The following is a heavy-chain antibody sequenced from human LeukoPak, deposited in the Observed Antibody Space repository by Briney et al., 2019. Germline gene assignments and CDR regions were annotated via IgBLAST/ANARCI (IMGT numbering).Heavy chain of an antibody. CDR2: VSGSGDST. CDR3: ARGDGDYRIDY. Sequence: GGSLRLSCAASGFTFSSYAMSWVRQAPGKGLEWVSVVSGSGDSTYYADSVKGRFTISRDNSKNTLYLQMNSLRGDDTAVYYCARGDGDYRIDYWGQGTLVTVSS. D-gene: IGHD4-17*01. V-gene: IGHV3-23*01. CDR1: GFTFSSYA. J-gene: IGHJ4*02.